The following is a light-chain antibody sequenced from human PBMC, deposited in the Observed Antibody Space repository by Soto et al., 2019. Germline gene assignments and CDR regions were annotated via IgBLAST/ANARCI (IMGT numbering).Light chain of an antibody. CDR1: QSVSSN. CDR2: GAS. V-gene: IGKV3-15*01. Sequence: EIVMTQSPATLSASPGERATLSCRASQSVSSNLAWYQQKPGQAPRLLIYGASTRATGIPARFSGSGSGTEFSLTISGVQSADFAVYYCQRYNSWPVYTVGEGTELETK. J-gene: IGKJ2*01. CDR3: QRYNSWPVYT.